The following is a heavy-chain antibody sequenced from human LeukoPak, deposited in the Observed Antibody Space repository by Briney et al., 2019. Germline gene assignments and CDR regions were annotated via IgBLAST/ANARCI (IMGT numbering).Heavy chain of an antibody. Sequence: ASVKVSCKASGYTFTGHYIHWVRQAPGQGLEWMGWINPNTGGANYAQRFQGRVTMTTDTSVSTAYMEMSRLTSDDTAVYYCAVWNGYRDFWSGPFDYWGQGTRVTVSS. D-gene: IGHD3-3*01. J-gene: IGHJ4*02. V-gene: IGHV1-2*02. CDR2: INPNTGGA. CDR1: GYTFTGHY. CDR3: AVWNGYRDFWSGPFDY.